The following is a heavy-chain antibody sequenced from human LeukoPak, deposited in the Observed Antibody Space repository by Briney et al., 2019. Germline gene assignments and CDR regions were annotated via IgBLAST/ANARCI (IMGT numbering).Heavy chain of an antibody. J-gene: IGHJ4*02. CDR1: DDSISSYY. CDR3: ARGASGYSYG. CDR2: ISYSGST. V-gene: IGHV4-59*01. D-gene: IGHD5-18*01. Sequence: SETLSLTCAVSDDSISSYYWSWIRQPPGKGLEWIGYISYSGSTNYNPSLKSRVTISIDTSKNQFSLNLSSVTAADTAVYYCARGASGYSYGWGQGTLVTVSS.